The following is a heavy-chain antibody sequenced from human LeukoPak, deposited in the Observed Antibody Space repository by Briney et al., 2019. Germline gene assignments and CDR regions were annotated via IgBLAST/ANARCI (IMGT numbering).Heavy chain of an antibody. Sequence: GGSLRLSCAASGFTFDDYAMPWVRQAPGKGLEWVSGISWNSGSIGYADSVKGRFTISRDNSKNTLYLQMNSLRGEDTAVYYCAKVSQWGNSRWYEGDWGQGTLVTVSS. CDR1: GFTFDDYA. CDR3: AKVSQWGNSRWYEGD. J-gene: IGHJ4*02. CDR2: ISWNSGSI. V-gene: IGHV3-9*01. D-gene: IGHD6-13*01.